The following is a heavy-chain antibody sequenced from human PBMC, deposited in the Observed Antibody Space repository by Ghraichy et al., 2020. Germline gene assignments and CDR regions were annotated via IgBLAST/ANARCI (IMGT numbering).Heavy chain of an antibody. CDR3: AHSLYSTSWYEWGNSFDP. Sequence: SGPTLVKPTQTLTLTCTFSGFSLSTSGVGVGWIRQPPGKAQEWLALIYLDDGKRYSPSRKSRLTITKDTSKNQVVLTMTNMDPVDTATYYYAHSLYSTSWYEWGNSFDPWGQGTLVPVSS. CDR2: IYLDDGK. CDR1: GFSLSTSGVG. D-gene: IGHD6-13*01. V-gene: IGHV2-5*02. J-gene: IGHJ5*02.